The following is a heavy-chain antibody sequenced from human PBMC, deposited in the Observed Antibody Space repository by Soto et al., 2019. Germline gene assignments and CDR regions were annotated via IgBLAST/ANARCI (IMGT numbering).Heavy chain of an antibody. CDR2: INGDGRIT. V-gene: IGHV3-74*03. CDR3: ARDYTTAETPGDDFDY. J-gene: IGHJ4*02. CDR1: GFTFGNYW. D-gene: IGHD1-1*01. Sequence: EVHLVESGGGLVQPGGSLGLSCAVSGFTFGNYWMHWVRQAPGKGLMWVSRINGDGRITTYADSVEGRFTISRDNAKNTVSLEMNSLRVEDTAIYYCARDYTTAETPGDDFDYWGQGTLVTVSS.